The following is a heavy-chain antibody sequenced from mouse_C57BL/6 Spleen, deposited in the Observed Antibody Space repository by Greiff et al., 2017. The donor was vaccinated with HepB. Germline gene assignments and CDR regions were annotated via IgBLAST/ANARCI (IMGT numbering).Heavy chain of an antibody. CDR1: GYTFTSYW. V-gene: IGHV1-52*01. J-gene: IGHJ3*01. D-gene: IGHD2-4*01. CDR3: ARYDYDGTWFAY. CDR2: IDPSDSET. Sequence: QVQLQQPGAELVRPGSSVKLSCKASGYTFTSYWMHWVKQRPIQGLEWIGNIDPSDSETHYNQKFKDKATLTVDKSSSTAYMQLSSLTSEDSAVYHCARYDYDGTWFAYWGQGTLVTVSA.